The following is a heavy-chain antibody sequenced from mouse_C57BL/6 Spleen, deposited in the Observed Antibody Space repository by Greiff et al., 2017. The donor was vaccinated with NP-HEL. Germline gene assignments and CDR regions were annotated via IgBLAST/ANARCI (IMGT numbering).Heavy chain of an antibody. CDR3: ARDRGYDDGSWFAY. V-gene: IGHV5-4*01. D-gene: IGHD2-14*01. CDR1: GFTFSSYA. CDR2: ISDGGSYT. J-gene: IGHJ3*01. Sequence: EVKLVESGGGLVKPGGSLKLSCAASGFTFSSYAMSWVRQTPEKRLEWVATISDGGSYTYYPDNVKGRFTISRDNAKNNLYLQKSHLKSEDTAMYYCARDRGYDDGSWFAYWGQGTLVTVSA.